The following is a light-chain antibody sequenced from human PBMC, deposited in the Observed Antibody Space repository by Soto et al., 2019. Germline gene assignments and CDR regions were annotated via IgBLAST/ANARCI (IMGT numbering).Light chain of an antibody. CDR2: GAS. CDR1: QSVSSNY. Sequence: EIVLTQSPDTLSLSPGESATLSCRASQSVSSNYLPWYQQKSGQAPRLLIYGASSRATGVPDRFSGSGSGTVFTLTISRLEPEDFAEFYFQHYHNSIPFGQGTRLEIE. V-gene: IGKV3-20*01. CDR3: QHYHNSIP. J-gene: IGKJ5*01.